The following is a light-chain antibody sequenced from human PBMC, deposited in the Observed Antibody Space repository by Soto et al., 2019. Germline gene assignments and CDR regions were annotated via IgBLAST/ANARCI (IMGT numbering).Light chain of an antibody. V-gene: IGLV2-14*01. Sequence: QSALTQPASVSGSPGQSITISCTGTSSDLGAYNYVSWYQQHPGKAPKLMIYEVSNRPSGVSNRFSGSKSGNTASLTISGLQAEDEADYYCSSYTSSSTLDVFGTGTKVTVL. J-gene: IGLJ1*01. CDR3: SSYTSSSTLDV. CDR1: SSDLGAYNY. CDR2: EVS.